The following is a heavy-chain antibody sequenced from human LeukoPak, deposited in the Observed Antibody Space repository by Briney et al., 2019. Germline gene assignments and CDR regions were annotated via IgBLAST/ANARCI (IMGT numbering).Heavy chain of an antibody. Sequence: ASVKVSCKVSGYTLTELSMHWVRQAPGKGLEWMGGFDPEDGETIYAQKFQGRVTMTEDTSTDTAYMELSSLRSEDTAVYYCATYVYPRNDYSNYVDYWGQGTLVTVSS. D-gene: IGHD4-11*01. J-gene: IGHJ4*02. CDR3: ATYVYPRNDYSNYVDY. CDR1: GYTLTELS. CDR2: FDPEDGET. V-gene: IGHV1-24*01.